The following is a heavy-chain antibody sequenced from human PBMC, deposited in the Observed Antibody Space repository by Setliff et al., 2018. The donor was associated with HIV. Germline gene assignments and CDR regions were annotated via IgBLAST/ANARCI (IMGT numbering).Heavy chain of an antibody. V-gene: IGHV4-39*07. CDR2: AHSSGNT. CDR3: ARGRLLWSGSYYYYYMDV. CDR1: GDSISSRFH. Sequence: SETLSLTCTVSGDSISSRFHWGWIRQPPGKGLEWIAIAHSSGNTYYNPSLKSRVTISVDTSKNQFSLKLSSVTAADTAVYYCARGRLLWSGSYYYYYMDVWGKGTTVTVSS. D-gene: IGHD3-10*01. J-gene: IGHJ6*03.